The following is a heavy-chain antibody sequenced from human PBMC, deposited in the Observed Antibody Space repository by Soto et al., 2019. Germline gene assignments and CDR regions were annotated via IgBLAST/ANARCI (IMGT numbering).Heavy chain of an antibody. Sequence: GGSLRLSCAASGFTFGSYGMSWVRQAPGKGLEWVSSISGDGESAYYADSVKGRFIISRDNSKSTLFLQMSSLRSEDTAVYYCARARVPIRRWSYVTPLGPFDPWGQGTLVTVSS. J-gene: IGHJ5*02. CDR3: ARARVPIRRWSYVTPLGPFDP. V-gene: IGHV3-23*01. D-gene: IGHD3-16*01. CDR2: ISGDGESA. CDR1: GFTFGSYG.